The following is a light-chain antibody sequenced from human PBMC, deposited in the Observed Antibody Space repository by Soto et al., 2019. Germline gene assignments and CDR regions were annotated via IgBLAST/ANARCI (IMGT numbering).Light chain of an antibody. CDR1: QGVSAY. CDR2: AAS. J-gene: IGKJ2*01. V-gene: IGKV1-39*01. Sequence: DIQMTQSPSSLSASVGDRVTITCRASQGVSAYLLWYQQRQGTPPKLLIYAASNLVSGVPSRFSGSGSGTTFTLTIISLQPEDFATDYCQQSYKTPHTFGQGTKLETK. CDR3: QQSYKTPHT.